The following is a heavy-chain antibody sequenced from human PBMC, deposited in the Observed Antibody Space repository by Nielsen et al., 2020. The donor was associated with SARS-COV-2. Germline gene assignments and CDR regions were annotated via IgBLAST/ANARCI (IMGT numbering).Heavy chain of an antibody. CDR3: ASPWYYDSSGYSMGGWYFDL. D-gene: IGHD3-22*01. V-gene: IGHV3-30*04. Sequence: GESLKISCAASGFAFSRYAMHWVRQAPGKGLEWVAVISYDGSNKYYADSVKGRFTISRDNSKNTLYLQMNSLRAEDTAVYYCASPWYYDSSGYSMGGWYFDLWGRGTLVTVSS. CDR1: GFAFSRYA. J-gene: IGHJ2*01. CDR2: ISYDGSNK.